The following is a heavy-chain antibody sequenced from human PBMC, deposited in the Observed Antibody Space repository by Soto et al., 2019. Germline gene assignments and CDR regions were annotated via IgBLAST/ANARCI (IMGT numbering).Heavy chain of an antibody. D-gene: IGHD3-22*01. V-gene: IGHV3-48*01. Sequence: EVQLVESGGGLVQPGGSLRLSCAASGFTFSSYSMNWVRQAPGKGLEWVSYISSSSSTIYYADSVKGRFTISRDNAKNSLYLQINSLRAEDTAVYYCAREGSSGYLNWFDPWGQGTLVTVSS. CDR2: ISSSSSTI. CDR1: GFTFSSYS. CDR3: AREGSSGYLNWFDP. J-gene: IGHJ5*02.